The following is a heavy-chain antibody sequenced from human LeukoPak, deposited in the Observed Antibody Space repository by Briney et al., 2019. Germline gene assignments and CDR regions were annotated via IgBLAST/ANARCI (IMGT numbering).Heavy chain of an antibody. D-gene: IGHD7-27*01. Sequence: GGSLRLSCTASGLTFSSYGMHWVRQAPGKGLEHVSAISGDGGTTSYANSVKGRFTISRDNSKNMLYLQMGSLRHEDTAVYYCARATVKWGNAFDFWGQGTMVTVSS. CDR3: ARATVKWGNAFDF. CDR1: GLTFSSYG. CDR2: ISGDGGTT. J-gene: IGHJ3*01. V-gene: IGHV3-64*01.